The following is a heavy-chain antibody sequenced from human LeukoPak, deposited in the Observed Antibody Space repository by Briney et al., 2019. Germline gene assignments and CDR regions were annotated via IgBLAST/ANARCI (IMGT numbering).Heavy chain of an antibody. CDR2: ISYDGSNK. Sequence: GGSLRLSCAASGFTFSSYAMHWVRQAPGKGLEWVAVISYDGSNKYYADSVKGRFTISRDNSKNTLYLQMNSLRAEDTAVYYCAGRVTTPSYHYYGMDVWGQGTTVTVSS. CDR1: GFTFSSYA. D-gene: IGHD4-17*01. J-gene: IGHJ6*02. CDR3: AGRVTTPSYHYYGMDV. V-gene: IGHV3-30*04.